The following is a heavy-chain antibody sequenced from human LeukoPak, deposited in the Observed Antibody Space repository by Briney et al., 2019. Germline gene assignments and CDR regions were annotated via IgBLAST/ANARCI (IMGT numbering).Heavy chain of an antibody. CDR1: GFTFSSYD. V-gene: IGHV3-13*01. CDR3: ARDRGYYDSSGYYYYYGMDV. CDR2: IGTAGDT. D-gene: IGHD3-22*01. Sequence: GGSLRLSCAASGFTFSSYDMHWVRQATGKGLEWVSAIGTAGDTYYPGSVKGRFTISRENAKNSLYLQMNSLRAGDTAVYYCARDRGYYDSSGYYYYYGMDVWGQGTTVTVSS. J-gene: IGHJ6*02.